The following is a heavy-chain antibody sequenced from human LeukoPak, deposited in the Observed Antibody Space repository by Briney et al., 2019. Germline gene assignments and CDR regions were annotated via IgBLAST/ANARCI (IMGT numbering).Heavy chain of an antibody. CDR2: INRDGTGT. D-gene: IGHD2-2*01. Sequence: GGSLRLSCAPSGFIFSDYWFHWVRQTPGQGLVWVAAINRDGTGTSHADSVRGRFTVSRDNSKNTLYLQMDSLRVEDTAVYYCARWTCPTASCHYDCWGHGTLVTVSS. J-gene: IGHJ5*01. CDR1: GFIFSDYW. V-gene: IGHV3-74*01. CDR3: ARWTCPTASCHYDC.